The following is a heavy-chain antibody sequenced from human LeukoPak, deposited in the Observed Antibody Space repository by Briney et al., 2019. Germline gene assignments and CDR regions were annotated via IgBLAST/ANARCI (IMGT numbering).Heavy chain of an antibody. CDR2: MSYDESNK. Sequence: PGGSLRLSCAASGFTFSSHSMHWVRQAPGKGLEWVAVMSYDESNKYYADSVKGRFTISRDNAKNSLYLEMNSLSADDTALYYCARDGSPEASINYFDTWGQGTPVTVSS. D-gene: IGHD5-24*01. V-gene: IGHV3-33*05. CDR3: ARDGSPEASINYFDT. J-gene: IGHJ5*02. CDR1: GFTFSSHS.